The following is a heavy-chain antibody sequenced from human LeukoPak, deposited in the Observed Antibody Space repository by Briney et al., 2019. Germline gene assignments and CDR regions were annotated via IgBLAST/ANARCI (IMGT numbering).Heavy chain of an antibody. CDR1: GGSFSGYY. CDR3: AGPAAIYYYYYGMDV. CDR2: INHSGST. Sequence: PSETLSLTCAVYGGSFSGYYWSWIRQPPGKGLEWIGEINHSGSTNYNPSLKSRVTISVDTSKNQFSLKLSPVTAADTAVYYCAGPAAIYYYYYGMDVWGQGTTVTVSS. V-gene: IGHV4-34*01. D-gene: IGHD6-25*01. J-gene: IGHJ6*02.